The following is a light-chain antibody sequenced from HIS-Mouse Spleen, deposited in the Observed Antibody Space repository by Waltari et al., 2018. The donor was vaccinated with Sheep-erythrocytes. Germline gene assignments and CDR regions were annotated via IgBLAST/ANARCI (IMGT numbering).Light chain of an antibody. Sequence: AIRMTQSPSPLSASTGDRFPITCRASQGISSYLAWYQQKPGKAPKLLIYAASTLQSGVPSRFSGSGSGTDFTLTISCLQSEDFATYYCQQYYSYPYTFGQGTKLEIK. CDR2: AAS. J-gene: IGKJ2*01. CDR1: QGISSY. V-gene: IGKV1-8*01. CDR3: QQYYSYPYT.